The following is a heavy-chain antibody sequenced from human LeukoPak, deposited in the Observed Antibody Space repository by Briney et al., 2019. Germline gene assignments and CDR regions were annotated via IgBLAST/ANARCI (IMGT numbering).Heavy chain of an antibody. CDR3: ATRHEYSYPY. CDR2: IGGNGDTS. D-gene: IGHD5-18*01. Sequence: GGSLRLSCAVSGITLSNYGMSWVRQAPGKGLEYVSAIGGNGDTSYYADSVKGRLTISRDNSKNTVYLQMGSLRTEDMAVYYCATRHEYSYPYWGQGTLVTVSS. J-gene: IGHJ4*02. V-gene: IGHV3-64*02. CDR1: GITLSNYG.